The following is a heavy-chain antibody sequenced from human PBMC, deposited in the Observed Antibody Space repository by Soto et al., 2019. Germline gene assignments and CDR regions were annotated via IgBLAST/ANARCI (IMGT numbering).Heavy chain of an antibody. D-gene: IGHD6-19*01. CDR1: GFTFSSYG. Sequence: GGSLRLSCAASGFTFSSYGMHWVRQAPGKGLEWVAVIWYDGSNEYYADSVEGRFTISRDNSKNTLYLQMNSLRAEDTAVYYCAGHSGGWHGRGFPLDYWGQGTLVTVSS. CDR3: AGHSGGWHGRGFPLDY. CDR2: IWYDGSNE. V-gene: IGHV3-33*01. J-gene: IGHJ4*02.